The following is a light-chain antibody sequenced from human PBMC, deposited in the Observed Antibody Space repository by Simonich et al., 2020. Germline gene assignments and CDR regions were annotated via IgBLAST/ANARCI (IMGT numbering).Light chain of an antibody. CDR2: GAS. V-gene: IGKV3D-7*01. CDR3: QLDYNLPPRLT. Sequence: EIVLTQSRDTLSLSTGESATLACRARQSVSSSYLSWYQQKPGQAPRLLIYGASTRATGIPATFSGSGCGTCFTLTISSPTPEDIAVDYGQLDYNLPPRLTCGPGTQVALK. CDR1: QSVSSSY. J-gene: IGKJ3*01.